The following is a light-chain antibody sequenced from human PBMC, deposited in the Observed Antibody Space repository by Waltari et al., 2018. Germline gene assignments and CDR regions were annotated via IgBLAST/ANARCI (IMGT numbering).Light chain of an antibody. CDR3: QQYNNWWT. CDR1: QSVGSH. Sequence: EIVMTQSPATLSVSPGERATLSCRASQSVGSHLAWYQQKPGQAPRLLIYGASTRATGIPARFSGSGSGTEFTLTISSLQFEDFAVYYCQQYNNWWTFGQGTKVEIK. CDR2: GAS. J-gene: IGKJ1*01. V-gene: IGKV3-15*01.